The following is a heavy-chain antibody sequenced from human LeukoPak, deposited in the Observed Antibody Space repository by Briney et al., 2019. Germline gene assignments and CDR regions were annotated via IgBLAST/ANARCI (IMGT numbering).Heavy chain of an antibody. V-gene: IGHV4-34*01. CDR2: INPSGSP. D-gene: IGHD2/OR15-2a*01. Sequence: KPSETLSLTCAVSGDSLSRYYWTWIRQPPGKGLEWLGEINPSGSPDYNPSLKSRAPISVDTSKNQFSLRLASVTAADTAVYYCASVRHDPLEYYYYIDVWGKGTTVTVSS. J-gene: IGHJ6*03. CDR1: GDSLSRYY. CDR3: ASVRHDPLEYYYYIDV.